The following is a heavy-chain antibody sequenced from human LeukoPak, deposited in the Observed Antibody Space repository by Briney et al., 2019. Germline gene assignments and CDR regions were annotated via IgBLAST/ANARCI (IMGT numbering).Heavy chain of an antibody. CDR3: ARDEYSSSWPYYFDY. D-gene: IGHD6-13*01. CDR2: INHSGST. V-gene: IGHV4-34*01. Sequence: SETLSLTCAVYGGSFSGYYWSWIRQPTGKGLEWIGEINHSGSTNYNPSLKSRVTISVDTSKNQFSLKLSSVTAADTAVYYCARDEYSSSWPYYFDYWGQGTLVTVSS. CDR1: GGSFSGYY. J-gene: IGHJ4*02.